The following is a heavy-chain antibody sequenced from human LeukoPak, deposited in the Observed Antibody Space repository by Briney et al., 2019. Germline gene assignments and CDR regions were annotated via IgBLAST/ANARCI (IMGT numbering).Heavy chain of an antibody. Sequence: GGSLRLSCAASGFTFSSYAMSWVRQAPGKGLEWVSAISGSGGSTYYADSVKGRFTISRDNSKNTLYLQMNSLRAEDTAVYYCAKDRSRRSYRAAVSFPYDYRGQGTLVTVSS. CDR2: ISGSGGST. CDR3: AKDRSRRSYRAAVSFPYDY. D-gene: IGHD6-13*01. J-gene: IGHJ4*02. CDR1: GFTFSSYA. V-gene: IGHV3-23*01.